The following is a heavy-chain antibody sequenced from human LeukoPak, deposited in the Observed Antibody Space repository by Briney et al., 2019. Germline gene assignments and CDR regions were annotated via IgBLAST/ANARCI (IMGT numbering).Heavy chain of an antibody. CDR2: IYYSGST. J-gene: IGHJ4*02. CDR3: ARLGGKWGEDY. V-gene: IGHV4-59*08. D-gene: IGHD3-16*01. CDR1: GGSISSYY. Sequence: SETLSLTCTVSGGSISSYYWSWIRQPPGKGLEWIGYIYYSGSTNYNPSLKSRVTISIDTSKNHFSLKLSSVTAADTAVYYCARLGGKWGEDYWGQGTLVTVSS.